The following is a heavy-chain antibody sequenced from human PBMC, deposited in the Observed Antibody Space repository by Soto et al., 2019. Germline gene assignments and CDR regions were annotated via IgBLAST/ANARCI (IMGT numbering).Heavy chain of an antibody. J-gene: IGHJ4*02. D-gene: IGHD3-10*01. CDR1: GGSISSGDYY. CDR3: ARADYATGSYYPDY. V-gene: IGHV4-31*03. CDR2: ISNSGRT. Sequence: SATLSLTCTVSGGSISSGDYYWSWIRQFPGKGLEWIGYISNSGRTHYNPSLMSRITILVDTSKNQFFLELRSVTAADTALYYCARADYATGSYYPDYWGQGTLVTVSS.